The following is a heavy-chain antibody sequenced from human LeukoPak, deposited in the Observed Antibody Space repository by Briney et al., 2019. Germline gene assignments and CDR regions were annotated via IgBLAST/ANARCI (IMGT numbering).Heavy chain of an antibody. J-gene: IGHJ5*02. CDR2: INQDGSEE. CDR1: GFTFSRSW. Sequence: GGSLRLSCAATGFTFSRSWMSWVRQAPGKGLEWVANINQDGSEEYYVGSVEGRFTVSRDNAKSSLYLQMNSLRAEDTAVYYCTSRLTQHKYFGPWGQGSLVTVS. D-gene: IGHD2-2*01. V-gene: IGHV3-7*01. CDR3: TSRLTQHKYFGP.